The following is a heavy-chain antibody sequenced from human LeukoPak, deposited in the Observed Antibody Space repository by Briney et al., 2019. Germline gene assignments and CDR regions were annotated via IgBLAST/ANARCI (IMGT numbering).Heavy chain of an antibody. Sequence: ASVKVSCKASGGTFSSYAISWVRQAPGQGLEWMGGIIPIFGTANYAQKFQGRVTITADESTSTAYMELSSLRSEDTAVYYCASHYDSSGYGPKNYYYYYGMDVWGQGTTVTVSS. V-gene: IGHV1-69*01. CDR2: IIPIFGTA. CDR3: ASHYDSSGYGPKNYYYYYGMDV. CDR1: GGTFSSYA. D-gene: IGHD3-22*01. J-gene: IGHJ6*02.